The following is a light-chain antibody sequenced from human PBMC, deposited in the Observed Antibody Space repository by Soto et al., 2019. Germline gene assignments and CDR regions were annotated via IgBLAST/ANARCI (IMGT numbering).Light chain of an antibody. CDR1: QNINTY. CDR3: QQTSSAPFT. J-gene: IGKJ3*01. Sequence: DIQMTQSPYSLSAAVGDRVTIACRASQNINTYLNWYQQKPGKAPKLLMFDAASLQSGVPSRFSGSGSRTDFTLTLTSLQPEDFATYHCQQTSSAPFTSVPGTKVDIK. V-gene: IGKV1-39*01. CDR2: DAA.